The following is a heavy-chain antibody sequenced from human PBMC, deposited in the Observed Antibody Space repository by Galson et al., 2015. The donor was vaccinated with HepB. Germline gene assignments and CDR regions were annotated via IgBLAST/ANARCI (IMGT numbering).Heavy chain of an antibody. CDR1: GYTFTSYY. CDR3: ASGYYGSGSYPRKNWFDP. V-gene: IGHV1-46*03. Sequence: SVKVSCKASGYTFTSYYMHWVRQAPGQGLEWMGIINPGGGSTSYAQKFQGRVTMTRDTSTSTVYMELSSLRSEDTAVYYCASGYYGSGSYPRKNWFDPWGQGTLVTVSS. CDR2: INPGGGST. J-gene: IGHJ5*02. D-gene: IGHD3-10*01.